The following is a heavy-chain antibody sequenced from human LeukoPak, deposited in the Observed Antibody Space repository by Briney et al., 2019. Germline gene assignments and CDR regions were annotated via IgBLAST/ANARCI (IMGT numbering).Heavy chain of an antibody. V-gene: IGHV1-8*01. CDR3: ARGSYYDFWSGYSYYYYYMDV. Sequence: GASVKVSCKASGYTFTSYDINWVRQATGQGLEWMGWMNPNSGNTGYAQKFQGRVTMTRNTSISTAYMELSSLRSEDTAVYYCARGSYYDFWSGYSYYYYYMDVWGKGPRSPSP. CDR1: GYTFTSYD. J-gene: IGHJ6*03. CDR2: MNPNSGNT. D-gene: IGHD3-3*01.